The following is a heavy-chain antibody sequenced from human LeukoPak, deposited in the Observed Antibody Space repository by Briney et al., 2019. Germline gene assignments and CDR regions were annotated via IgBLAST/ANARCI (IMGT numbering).Heavy chain of an antibody. CDR2: INHSGSI. CDR3: AIRGGRYSYGRFDY. Sequence: SETLSLTCAVYGGSFSGYYWSWIRQPPGKGLEWIGEINHSGSINYNPSLKSRVTISVDTSKNQFSLKLSSVTAADTAVYYCAIRGGRYSYGRFDYWGQGTLVTVSS. V-gene: IGHV4-34*01. D-gene: IGHD5-18*01. CDR1: GGSFSGYY. J-gene: IGHJ4*02.